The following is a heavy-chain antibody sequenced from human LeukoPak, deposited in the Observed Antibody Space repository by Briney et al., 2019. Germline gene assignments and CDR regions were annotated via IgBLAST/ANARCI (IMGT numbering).Heavy chain of an antibody. D-gene: IGHD4-17*01. J-gene: IGHJ4*02. Sequence: SETLXXTXXXXXXXXXGYXWSWIRQPPGKGLEWIGEINHSGSTNYNPSLKSRVTISVDTSKNQFSLKLSSVTAADTAVYYCARGPSRGTVTTRFDYWGQGTLVTVSS. CDR1: XXXXXGYX. CDR3: ARGPSRGTVTTRFDY. V-gene: IGHV4-34*01. CDR2: INHSGST.